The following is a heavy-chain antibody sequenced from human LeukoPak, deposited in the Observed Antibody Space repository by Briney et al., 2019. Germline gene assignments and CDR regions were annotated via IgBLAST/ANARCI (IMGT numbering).Heavy chain of an antibody. CDR2: INHSGST. Sequence: SENLSFNCAVYGGSFSGYYWSWIRQPPGKGLEWIGEINHSGSTNYNPSLKSRVTISVDTSKNQFSLKLSSVTAADTAVYYCARGSSGPDYWGQGTLVTVSS. J-gene: IGHJ4*02. D-gene: IGHD3-22*01. CDR3: ARGSSGPDY. V-gene: IGHV4-34*01. CDR1: GGSFSGYY.